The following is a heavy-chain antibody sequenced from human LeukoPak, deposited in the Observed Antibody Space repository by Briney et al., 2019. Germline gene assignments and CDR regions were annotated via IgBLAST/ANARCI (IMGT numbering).Heavy chain of an antibody. D-gene: IGHD2-2*01. CDR3: ARVRTSCFFDY. J-gene: IGHJ4*02. V-gene: IGHV3-7*03. Sequence: GGSLRLSCAASGFTFSSYWMSWVRQAPGKGLEWVANIKQDGSEKYYVDSVEGRFTISRDNAKNSLYLQMNSLRAEDTAVYYCARVRTSCFFDYWGQGTLVTVSS. CDR2: IKQDGSEK. CDR1: GFTFSSYW.